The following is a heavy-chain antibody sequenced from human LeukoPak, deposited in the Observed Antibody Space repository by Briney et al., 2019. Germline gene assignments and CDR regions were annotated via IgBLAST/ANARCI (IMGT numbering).Heavy chain of an antibody. J-gene: IGHJ4*02. Sequence: SVKVSCKASGGTFSSYAISWVRQAPGQGLEWMGRIIPILGIANYAQKVQGRVTMTTDTSTSTAYMELRSLRSDDTAVYYCARDRPDIVATTYYFDYWGQGTLVTVSS. V-gene: IGHV1-69*04. CDR2: IIPILGIA. D-gene: IGHD5-12*01. CDR1: GGTFSSYA. CDR3: ARDRPDIVATTYYFDY.